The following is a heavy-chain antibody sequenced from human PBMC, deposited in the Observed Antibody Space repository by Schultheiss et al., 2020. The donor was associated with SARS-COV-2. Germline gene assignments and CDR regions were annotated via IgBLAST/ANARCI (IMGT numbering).Heavy chain of an antibody. CDR3: AREAGYCSSTSCYNWFDP. J-gene: IGHJ5*02. CDR2: INHSGST. CDR1: GGSVSSGSYY. Sequence: SETLSLTCTVSGGSVSSGSYYWSWIRQPPGKGLEWIGEINHSGSTNYNPSLKSRVTISVDTSKNQFSLKLSSVTAADTAVYYCAREAGYCSSTSCYNWFDPWGQGTLVTVSS. V-gene: IGHV4-61*01. D-gene: IGHD2-2*01.